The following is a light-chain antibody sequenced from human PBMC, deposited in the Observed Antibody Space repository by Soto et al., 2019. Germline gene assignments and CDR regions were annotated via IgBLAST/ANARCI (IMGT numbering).Light chain of an antibody. J-gene: IGLJ2*01. CDR2: EVT. CDR1: SSDVGYYNL. V-gene: IGLV2-23*02. Sequence: QSALPQPASVSGSPGQSITISCTGTSSDVGYYNLVSWYQQHPGKVPKLIIYEVTKRPSGVSNRFSGSKSGNTASLTISGGQPAEDDDDYCCSKAGVANTFVVFGGGTKLTVL. CDR3: CSKAGVANTFVV.